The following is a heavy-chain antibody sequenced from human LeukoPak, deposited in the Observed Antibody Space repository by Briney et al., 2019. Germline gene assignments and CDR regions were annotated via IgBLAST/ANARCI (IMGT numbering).Heavy chain of an antibody. Sequence: SETLSLTCAVYGGSFSGYYWSWIRQPPGKGLEWIGEINHSGSTNYNPSLKSRVTISVDTSKNQFSLKLSSVTAADTAVYYCAREFYSSSWHRFDYWGQGTLVTVSS. V-gene: IGHV4-34*01. CDR2: INHSGST. J-gene: IGHJ4*02. D-gene: IGHD6-13*01. CDR1: GGSFSGYY. CDR3: AREFYSSSWHRFDY.